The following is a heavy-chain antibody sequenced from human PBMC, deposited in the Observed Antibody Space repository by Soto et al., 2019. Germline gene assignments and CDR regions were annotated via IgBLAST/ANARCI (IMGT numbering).Heavy chain of an antibody. V-gene: IGHV3-30-3*01. Sequence: GGSLRLSCAASGFTFSSYAMHWVRQAPGKGLEWVAVISYDGSNKYYADSVKGRFTISRDNSKNTLYLQMNSLRAEDTAVYYCARDKEMATIDAFDIWGQGTMVTVSS. J-gene: IGHJ3*02. D-gene: IGHD5-12*01. CDR3: ARDKEMATIDAFDI. CDR1: GFTFSSYA. CDR2: ISYDGSNK.